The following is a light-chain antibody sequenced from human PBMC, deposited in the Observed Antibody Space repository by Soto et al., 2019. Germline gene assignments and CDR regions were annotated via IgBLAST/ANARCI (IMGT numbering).Light chain of an antibody. CDR2: GAS. CDR1: QSVSSN. J-gene: IGKJ2*01. V-gene: IGKV3-15*01. Sequence: EIVMTQSPATLSVSPGERATLSCRASQSVSSNLAWYQQKPGQAPRLLIYGASTRATGIPARFSGSGSGTEFTLTDSSLQSEEFAVYYCQQYNNWARYTCGQGTKLEIK. CDR3: QQYNNWARYT.